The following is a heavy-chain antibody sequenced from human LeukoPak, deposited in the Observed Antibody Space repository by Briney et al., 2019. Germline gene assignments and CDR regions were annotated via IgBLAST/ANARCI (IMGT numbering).Heavy chain of an antibody. J-gene: IGHJ6*02. Sequence: ASVKVSCKASGYTFTSYGISWVRQAPGQGLEWMGWINPNSGKPGYAQKFQGRITMTRNPSKSTAYMELSSLSSEDTAVYYCARNGMDVWGQGTTVTVSS. CDR1: GYTFTSYG. CDR3: ARNGMDV. V-gene: IGHV1-8*02. CDR2: INPNSGKP.